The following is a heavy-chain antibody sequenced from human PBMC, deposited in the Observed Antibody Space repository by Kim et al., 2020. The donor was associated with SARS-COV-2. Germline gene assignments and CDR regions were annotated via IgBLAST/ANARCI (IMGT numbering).Heavy chain of an antibody. Sequence: SETLSLTCAVYGGSFSGYYWSWIRQPPGKGLEWIGEINHSGSTNYNPSLKSRVTISVDTSKNQFSLKLSSVTAADTAVYYCVRDDCSSTSCYSGPPDVWG. D-gene: IGHD2-2*01. CDR2: INHSGST. CDR3: VRDDCSSTSCYSGPPDV. CDR1: GGSFSGYY. V-gene: IGHV4-34*01. J-gene: IGHJ6*01.